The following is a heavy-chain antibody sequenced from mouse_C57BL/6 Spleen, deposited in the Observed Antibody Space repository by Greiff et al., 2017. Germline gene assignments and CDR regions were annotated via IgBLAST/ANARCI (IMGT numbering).Heavy chain of an antibody. Sequence: QVQLQQSGAELVRPGASVTLSCKASGYTFTDYEMHWVKQTPVHGLEWIGAIDPETGGTAYNQKFKGKAILTADNSSSTACMELRRLTSEDSAGYYCTRGLLGPRGYFDVWGTGTTVTVSS. D-gene: IGHD1-1*01. V-gene: IGHV1-15*01. CDR1: GYTFTDYE. J-gene: IGHJ1*03. CDR2: IDPETGGT. CDR3: TRGLLGPRGYFDV.